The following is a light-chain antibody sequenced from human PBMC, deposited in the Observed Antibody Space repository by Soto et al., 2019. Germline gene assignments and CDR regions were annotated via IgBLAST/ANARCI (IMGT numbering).Light chain of an antibody. CDR1: QSVSSTY. CDR2: GAS. V-gene: IGKV3-15*01. J-gene: IGKJ1*01. CDR3: LHYKDWPRWT. Sequence: ELVLPQSPGTLSLSPGASCTLSCRARQSVSSTYLAWYQQQPGQAPRLLIYGASTTATGIPARFSGSGSGTEFTLTIDSLQSEDFAVYYCLHYKDWPRWTFGQGTKVDIK.